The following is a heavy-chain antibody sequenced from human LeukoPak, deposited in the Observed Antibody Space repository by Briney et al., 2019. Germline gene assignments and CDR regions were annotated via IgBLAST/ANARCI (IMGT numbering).Heavy chain of an antibody. CDR1: GFTFSSYE. J-gene: IGHJ4*02. V-gene: IGHV3-21*01. CDR3: ARDYISYDPLDY. CDR2: ISSRSTSI. D-gene: IGHD3-3*01. Sequence: GGSLRLFCAASGFTFSSYEMNWVRQAPGKGLEWVSSISSRSTSIYYADSVKGRFTVSRDNAKNSLYLLMNSLRAEDTAVYWCARDYISYDPLDYWGQGTLVTVSS.